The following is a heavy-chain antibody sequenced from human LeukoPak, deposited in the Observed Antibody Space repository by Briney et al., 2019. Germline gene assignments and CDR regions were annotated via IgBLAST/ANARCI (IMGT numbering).Heavy chain of an antibody. Sequence: TGGSLRLSCAASGFTFSSYAMSWVRQAPGKGLEWVSTISSSGASTWYADSVKGRFTISRDNSKNTLYLQMNSLRAEDTAVYCCAKVPNSGRIFDYWGQGTLVTVSS. J-gene: IGHJ4*02. CDR1: GFTFSSYA. V-gene: IGHV3-23*01. D-gene: IGHD6-19*01. CDR3: AKVPNSGRIFDY. CDR2: ISSSGAST.